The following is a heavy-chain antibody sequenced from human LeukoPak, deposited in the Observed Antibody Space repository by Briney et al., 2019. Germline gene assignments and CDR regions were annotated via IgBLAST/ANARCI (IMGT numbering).Heavy chain of an antibody. CDR1: GGSFSGYY. V-gene: IGHV4-59*01. D-gene: IGHD4-11*01. CDR2: IYYSGST. CDR3: ARGYDYSGAFDI. J-gene: IGHJ3*02. Sequence: SETLSLTCAVYGGSFSGYYWSWIRQPPGKGLEWIGYIYYSGSTNYNPSLKSRVTISVDTSKNQFSLKLSSVTAADTAVYYCARGYDYSGAFDIWGQGTMVTVSS.